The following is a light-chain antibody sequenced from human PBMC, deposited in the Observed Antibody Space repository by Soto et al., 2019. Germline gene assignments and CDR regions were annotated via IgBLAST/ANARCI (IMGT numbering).Light chain of an antibody. CDR1: QSVSSTN. V-gene: IGKV3-20*01. CDR3: QQFGSSPLLT. Sequence: EIVLTQSPGTLSLSPGERATLSCRASQSVSSTNLAWYQQRPGQAPRLLIFGASNRATGVPDRFSDSGSGTDFTLAISRLEPEDFAVYYCQQFGSSPLLTFGGGTNVEIK. J-gene: IGKJ4*01. CDR2: GAS.